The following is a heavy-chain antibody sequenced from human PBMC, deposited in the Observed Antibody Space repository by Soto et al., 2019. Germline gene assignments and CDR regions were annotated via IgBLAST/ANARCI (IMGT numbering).Heavy chain of an antibody. CDR1: GGSITTGGSC. CDR3: ARDGYCTNGVCYGGGGPFDY. V-gene: IGHV4-61*08. D-gene: IGHD2-8*01. CDR2: IYHSGST. Sequence: SETLSLTCTVSGGSITTGGSCWSWIRQHPGKGLEWIGNIYHSGSTNYNPSLKSRLTLSVDTSKNQVSLKLSSVTAADTAVYYCARDGYCTNGVCYGGGGPFDYWGQGTLVTVSS. J-gene: IGHJ4*02.